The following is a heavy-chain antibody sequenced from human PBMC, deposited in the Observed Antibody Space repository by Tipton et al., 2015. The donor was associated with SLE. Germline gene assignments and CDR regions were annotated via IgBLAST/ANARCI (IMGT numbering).Heavy chain of an antibody. CDR2: IYYSGGT. D-gene: IGHD6-19*01. J-gene: IGHJ4*02. CDR1: GDSINSHY. Sequence: TLSLTCTASGDSINSHYWSWLRQPPGKGLEYIGYIYYSGGTNHNPSLNNRVTISVDRSNNQFSLKLSSVTPADTAVYYCARDGAVAGHFDYWGQGKLVTVSS. CDR3: ARDGAVAGHFDY. V-gene: IGHV4-59*11.